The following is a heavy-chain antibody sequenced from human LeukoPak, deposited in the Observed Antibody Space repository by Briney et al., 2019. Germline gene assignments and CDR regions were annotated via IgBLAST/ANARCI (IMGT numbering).Heavy chain of an antibody. D-gene: IGHD1-26*01. J-gene: IGHJ4*02. CDR1: GFTVSSNY. V-gene: IGHV3-53*01. CDR2: IYSGGST. CDR3: ARVSDTSGSYFDY. Sequence: GGSLRLSCAASGFTVSSNYMSWVRQAPGKGLEWVSVIYSGGSTYYADSVKGRFTISRDNSKNTLYLQMNSLRAEDTAVYYCARVSDTSGSYFDYWGQGTLVTVSS.